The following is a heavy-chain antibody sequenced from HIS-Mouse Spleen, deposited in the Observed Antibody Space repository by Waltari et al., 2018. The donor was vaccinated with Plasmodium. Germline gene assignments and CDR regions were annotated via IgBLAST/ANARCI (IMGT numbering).Heavy chain of an antibody. CDR3: AREDILTAYYNDYWYFDL. Sequence: EVQLVESGGGLVKPGGSLRLSCAASGFTFSSYSLNWVRQAPGKGLERVSSISSSRSDIYYADSVKGRFTISRDNAKNSLYLKMNSLRAEDTAVYYCAREDILTAYYNDYWYFDLWGRGTLVTVSS. CDR2: ISSSRSDI. CDR1: GFTFSSYS. J-gene: IGHJ2*01. V-gene: IGHV3-21*01. D-gene: IGHD3-9*01.